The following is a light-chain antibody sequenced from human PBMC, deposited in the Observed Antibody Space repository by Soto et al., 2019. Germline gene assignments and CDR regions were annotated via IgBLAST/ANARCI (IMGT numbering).Light chain of an antibody. CDR1: QSLFYSANNKNN. Sequence: DIVMTQSPDSLAFSLGESATINCRSSQSLFYSANNKNNLDWYQQKTGQAPKLLLYWASNRWSGGPDRFSGSGSGTNFTLTISSLQVEDAAVYYCQQFYSTLLSFGGGTKVEIK. CDR2: WAS. J-gene: IGKJ4*01. V-gene: IGKV4-1*01. CDR3: QQFYSTLLS.